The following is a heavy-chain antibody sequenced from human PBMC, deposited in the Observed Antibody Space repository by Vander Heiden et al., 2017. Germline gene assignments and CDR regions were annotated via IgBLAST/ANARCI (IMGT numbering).Heavy chain of an antibody. D-gene: IGHD3-10*01. V-gene: IGHV3-33*01. CDR2: IWYDGSNK. Sequence: QVQLVESGGGVVQPGRSLRLSCAASGFTFGSYGMHWVRQAPGKGLEWVAVIWYDGSNKYYADAVKGRFTISRDNSKNTLYLQMNSLRAEDTAVYYCARDYYYGSGSLDYWGQGTLVTVSS. J-gene: IGHJ4*02. CDR1: GFTFGSYG. CDR3: ARDYYYGSGSLDY.